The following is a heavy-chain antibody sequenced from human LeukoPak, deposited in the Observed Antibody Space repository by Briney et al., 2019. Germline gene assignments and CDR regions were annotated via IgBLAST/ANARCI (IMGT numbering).Heavy chain of an antibody. V-gene: IGHV3-7*01. J-gene: IGHJ4*02. CDR3: ATHDVLTGYPYFDF. CDR2: IQQDGSVQ. Sequence: GGSLRLSCAVSGFIFRSYWMSWVRQAPGKGLEWVANIQQDGSVQYYVDSVKGRFTISRDNAKNSLYLQMNSLSAEDTAVYYCATHDVLTGYPYFDFWGQGTLGAVSS. D-gene: IGHD3-9*01. CDR1: GFIFRSYW.